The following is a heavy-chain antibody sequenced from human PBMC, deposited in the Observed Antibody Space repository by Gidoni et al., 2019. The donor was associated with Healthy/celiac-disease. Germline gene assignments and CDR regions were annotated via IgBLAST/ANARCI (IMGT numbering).Heavy chain of an antibody. CDR2: IYTSGST. Sequence: QVQLQESGPGLVKPSQTLSLTCTVSGASISRGSYYWSWIRQPAGKGLEWIGRIYTSGSTNYNPSLKSRVTISVDTSKNQFSLKLSSVTAADTAVYYCARERISGSYWLGNDYWGQGTLVTVSS. CDR1: GASISRGSYY. CDR3: ARERISGSYWLGNDY. D-gene: IGHD1-26*01. V-gene: IGHV4-61*02. J-gene: IGHJ4*02.